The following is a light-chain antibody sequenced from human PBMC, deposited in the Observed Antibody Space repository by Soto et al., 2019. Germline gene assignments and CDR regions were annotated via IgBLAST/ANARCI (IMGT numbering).Light chain of an antibody. CDR2: EVS. Sequence: QSALTQPASVSGSPGQSITISCTGTSSDVGGYNYVSWYQQHPGKAPKLMIYEVSNRPSGVSSRFSGSKSGNTASLTISGLQAEDEADYYCSSYTRSSALVLFCGGTKLTVL. J-gene: IGLJ2*01. V-gene: IGLV2-14*01. CDR3: SSYTRSSALVL. CDR1: SSDVGGYNY.